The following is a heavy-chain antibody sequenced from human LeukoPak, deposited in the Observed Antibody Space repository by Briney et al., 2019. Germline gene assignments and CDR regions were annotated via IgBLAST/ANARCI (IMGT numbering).Heavy chain of an antibody. D-gene: IGHD3/OR15-3a*01. J-gene: IGHJ4*02. Sequence: GGSLRLSCAASGFTFSSYSMNWVRQAPGKGLEWVSSINSSSSYIYYADSVKGRFTISRDNAKDSLYLQMNSLRAEDTAVYYCARRHVGLVIIKPFDYWGQGTLVTVSS. CDR2: INSSSSYI. CDR3: ARRHVGLVIIKPFDY. V-gene: IGHV3-21*01. CDR1: GFTFSSYS.